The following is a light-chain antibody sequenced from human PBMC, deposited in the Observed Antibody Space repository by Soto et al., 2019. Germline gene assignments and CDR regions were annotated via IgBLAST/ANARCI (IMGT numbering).Light chain of an antibody. Sequence: QSALTQPASVSGSPAQSITISCTGTSGDIGAYNYVSWYQQHPGKAPKLLIYEVGNRPSGVSNRFSGSKSGNTASLTISGLQAEDEADYYCSSYTNTYNYVFGSGTKVTVL. CDR3: SSYTNTYNYV. CDR2: EVG. CDR1: SGDIGAYNY. V-gene: IGLV2-14*01. J-gene: IGLJ1*01.